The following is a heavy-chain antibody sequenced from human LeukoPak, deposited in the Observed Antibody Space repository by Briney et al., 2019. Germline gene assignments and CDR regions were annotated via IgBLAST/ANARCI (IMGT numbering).Heavy chain of an antibody. D-gene: IGHD3-22*01. J-gene: IGHJ4*02. V-gene: IGHV3-23*01. CDR2: ISGSGGST. CDR1: GFTFSSYT. Sequence: GGSLRLSCAASGFTFSSYTMSWVRKAPGQGMEWVSAISGSGGSTYYADSVKGRFTISRDNSKNTLYLQMNSLRAEDTAVYYCAKARLVITTWFDYWGQGTLVTVSS. CDR3: AKARLVITTWFDY.